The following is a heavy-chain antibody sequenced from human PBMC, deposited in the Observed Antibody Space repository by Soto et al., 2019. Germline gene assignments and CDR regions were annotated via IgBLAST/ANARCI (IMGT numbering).Heavy chain of an antibody. Sequence: QVQLVQSGAEVQKPGSSVKVSCKASGGTFSSYTISWVRQAPGQGLEWMGRIIPILGIANYAQKFQGRVTITADKSTSTAYMELSSLRSEDTAVYYCARGWCSSTSCRYYFDYWGQGTLVTVSS. CDR1: GGTFSSYT. J-gene: IGHJ4*02. V-gene: IGHV1-69*02. D-gene: IGHD2-2*01. CDR2: IIPILGIA. CDR3: ARGWCSSTSCRYYFDY.